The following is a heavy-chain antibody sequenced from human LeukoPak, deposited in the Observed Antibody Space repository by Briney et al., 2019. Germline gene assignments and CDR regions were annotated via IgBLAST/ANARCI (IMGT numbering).Heavy chain of an antibody. CDR3: ASLFKPEYYYDSSGPDAFDI. V-gene: IGHV1-46*01. Sequence: GASVKVSCKASGYTFTSYYMHWVRQAPGQGLEWMGIINPSGGSTSYAQKFQGRVTMTRDTSTSTVYMELSSLRSEGTAVYYCASLFKPEYYYDSSGPDAFDIWGQGTMVTVSS. D-gene: IGHD3-22*01. CDR2: INPSGGST. CDR1: GYTFTSYY. J-gene: IGHJ3*02.